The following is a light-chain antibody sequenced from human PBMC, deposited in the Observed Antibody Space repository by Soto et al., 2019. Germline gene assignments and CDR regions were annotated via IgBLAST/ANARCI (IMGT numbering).Light chain of an antibody. V-gene: IGKV1-5*01. Sequence: DIQMTQSPSTLSTSVGDRATITCRASQNIDRWLAWYQQKPGKAPKLLIYEASSLEGGVPSRFSGSGSGTEFTLTVSGLQAEDFAVYYCQQYNTWPLTFGAGTKVDIK. CDR1: QNIDRW. CDR3: QQYNTWPLT. CDR2: EAS. J-gene: IGKJ4*01.